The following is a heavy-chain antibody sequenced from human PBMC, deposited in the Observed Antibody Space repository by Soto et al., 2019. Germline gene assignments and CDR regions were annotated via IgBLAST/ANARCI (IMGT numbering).Heavy chain of an antibody. D-gene: IGHD3-10*01. J-gene: IGHJ6*03. CDR1: GITFSSYA. Sequence: EVQLLESGGGFVQRGGSLRLSCAASGITFSSYAMTWVRQAPGKGLEWVSVISGSGVSTDYADSVKGRFTISRENSKNTLYLQMTSLRVEDTAVYYCAKVVGAMYYKHMDVWGKGTTVTVSS. CDR3: AKVVGAMYYKHMDV. CDR2: ISGSGVST. V-gene: IGHV3-23*01.